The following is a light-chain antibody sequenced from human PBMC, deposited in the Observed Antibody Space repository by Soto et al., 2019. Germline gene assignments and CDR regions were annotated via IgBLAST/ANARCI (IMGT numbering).Light chain of an antibody. Sequence: DIQMTQSPSTLSASVGDRVTITCRASQSVSTALAWWQQKPGKAPNLLIYTVSTLKSGVPSRFSASGSGTEFTLTVSSLQPDDFATYYCQQYYRYPHTFGGGTKVEIK. CDR3: QQYYRYPHT. CDR2: TVS. CDR1: QSVSTA. J-gene: IGKJ4*01. V-gene: IGKV1-5*03.